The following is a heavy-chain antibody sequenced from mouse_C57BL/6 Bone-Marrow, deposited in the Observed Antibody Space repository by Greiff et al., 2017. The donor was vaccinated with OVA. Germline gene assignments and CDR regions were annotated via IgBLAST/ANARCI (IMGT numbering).Heavy chain of an antibody. Sequence: EVKLVESGAELVRPGASVKLSCTASGFNIKDDYMHWVKQRPEQGLEWIGWIDPENGDTEYASKFQGKATITADTSSNTAYLQLSSLTSEDTAVYYCTTKDYAWFAYWGEGTLVTVSA. J-gene: IGHJ3*01. CDR3: TTKDYAWFAY. CDR2: IDPENGDT. CDR1: GFNIKDDY. V-gene: IGHV14-4*01. D-gene: IGHD2-4*01.